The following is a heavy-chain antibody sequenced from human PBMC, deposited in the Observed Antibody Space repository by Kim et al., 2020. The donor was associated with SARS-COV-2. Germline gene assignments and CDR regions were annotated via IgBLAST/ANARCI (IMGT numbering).Heavy chain of an antibody. CDR2: IGAYNGNT. Sequence: ASVKVSCKASGYTFTSYGISWVRQAPGQGLEWMGWIGAYNGNTNYAQKLQGRVTMTTDTSTSTAYMELRSLRSDDTAVYYCAVDSHYYDSSGYYGSNDAFDIWGQGTMVTVSS. CDR1: GYTFTSYG. V-gene: IGHV1-18*01. CDR3: AVDSHYYDSSGYYGSNDAFDI. J-gene: IGHJ3*02. D-gene: IGHD3-22*01.